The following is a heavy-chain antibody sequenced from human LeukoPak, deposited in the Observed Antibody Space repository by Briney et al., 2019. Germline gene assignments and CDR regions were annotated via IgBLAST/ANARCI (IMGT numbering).Heavy chain of an antibody. D-gene: IGHD6-13*01. J-gene: IGHJ4*02. CDR1: GYTFTSYG. CDR2: ISAYNGNT. Sequence: ASVKASCKASGYTFTSYGISWVRQAPGQGLEWMGWISAYNGNTNYAQKLQGRVTMTTDTSTSTAYMELRSLRSDDTAVYYCARDRLAAAGTAFDYWGQGTLVTVSS. V-gene: IGHV1-18*01. CDR3: ARDRLAAAGTAFDY.